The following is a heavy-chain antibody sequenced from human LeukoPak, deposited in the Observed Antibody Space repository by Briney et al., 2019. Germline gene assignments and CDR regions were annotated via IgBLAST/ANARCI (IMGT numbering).Heavy chain of an antibody. Sequence: PGGSLRLSCAASGFTFSSYAMHWVRQAPGKGLEWVAVISYDGSNKYYADSVKGRFTISRDNSKNTLYLQMNSLRAEDTAVYYWGRGLIVVVFTAWMDYWGQGTLVTVSS. J-gene: IGHJ4*02. CDR3: GRGLIVVVFTAWMDY. CDR2: ISYDGSNK. CDR1: GFTFSSYA. V-gene: IGHV3-30*04. D-gene: IGHD3-22*01.